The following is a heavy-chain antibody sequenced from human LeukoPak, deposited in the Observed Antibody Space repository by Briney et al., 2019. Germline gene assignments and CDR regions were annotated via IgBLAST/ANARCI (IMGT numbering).Heavy chain of an antibody. Sequence: SETLSLTCTVSGGPISGYYWSWIRQPTGKGLGWIGYVYYSGSTNYSPSLKSRVTISVDTSKNQFSLKLSSVTAADTAVYYCARVGVGATMDVWGQGTTVTVSS. V-gene: IGHV4-59*01. CDR2: VYYSGST. CDR3: ARVGVGATMDV. D-gene: IGHD3-16*01. CDR1: GGPISGYY. J-gene: IGHJ6*02.